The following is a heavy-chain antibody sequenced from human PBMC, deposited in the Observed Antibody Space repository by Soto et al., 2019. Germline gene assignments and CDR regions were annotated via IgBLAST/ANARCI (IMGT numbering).Heavy chain of an antibody. CDR1: GYTFTHLG. V-gene: IGHV1-18*04. CDR2: IDTYNGDT. D-gene: IGHD6-6*01. J-gene: IGHJ4*02. Sequence: QVQLVQSGTEVKEPGASVKVSCKASGYTFTHLGINWVRQAPGQGLEWLGWIDTYNGDTNYAPKLLGRVTLTADTSTSTAYMELRSPRSDDTAVFYCARGSPQYRSSSFDYWGQGTLVTV. CDR3: ARGSPQYRSSSFDY.